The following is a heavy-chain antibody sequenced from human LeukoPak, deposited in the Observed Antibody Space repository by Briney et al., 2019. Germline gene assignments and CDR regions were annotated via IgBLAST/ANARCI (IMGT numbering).Heavy chain of an antibody. CDR1: GDSMNNYY. D-gene: IGHD3-22*01. CDR2: INYSGST. CDR3: ARVNYDSSGYYYYPDY. J-gene: IGHJ4*02. Sequence: PSETLSLTCTVSGDSMNNYYWSWIRQPPGEGLEWIGNINYSGSTNYNPSLKSRVTISVDTSKNQFSLKLSSVTAADTAVYYCARVNYDSSGYYYYPDYWGQGTLVTVSS. V-gene: IGHV4-59*13.